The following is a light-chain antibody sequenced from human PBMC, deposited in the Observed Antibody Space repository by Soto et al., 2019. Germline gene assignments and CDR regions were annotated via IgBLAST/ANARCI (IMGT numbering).Light chain of an antibody. Sequence: QSVLTQPPSVCAAPGQKVTISCSGSSSNIGSDFVSWYQQLPGTAPKLLIYGNSNRPSGVPDRFSGSKSGTSASLAITGLQAEDEADYYCQSYDSSLSGSRVFGGGTKVTVL. CDR3: QSYDSSLSGSRV. V-gene: IGLV1-40*01. CDR2: GNS. CDR1: SSNIGSDF. J-gene: IGLJ2*01.